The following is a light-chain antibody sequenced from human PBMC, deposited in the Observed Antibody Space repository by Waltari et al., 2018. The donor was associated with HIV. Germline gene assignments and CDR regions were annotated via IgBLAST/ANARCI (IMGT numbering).Light chain of an antibody. Sequence: HSALTQPASVSGFLGLSITIPCTGPSPSSRSYQYVSWYQQHPGKIPRLIIFDINNRPSGVSDHFSGSRSGNSASLTFSGLQSGDEAHYYCASNRLDYTLIFGGGTKLTVL. CDR2: DIN. CDR1: SPSSRSYQY. J-gene: IGLJ2*01. V-gene: IGLV2-14*03. CDR3: ASNRLDYTLI.